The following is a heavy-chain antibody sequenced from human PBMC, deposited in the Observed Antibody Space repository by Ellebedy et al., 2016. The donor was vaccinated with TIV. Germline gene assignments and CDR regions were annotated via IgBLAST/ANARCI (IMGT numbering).Heavy chain of an antibody. V-gene: IGHV1-46*01. D-gene: IGHD6-13*01. CDR1: GYTFTKYY. J-gene: IGHJ4*02. CDR2: INPSGGST. Sequence: ASVKVSCKASGYTFTKYYMHWVRQAPGQGLEWMGMINPSGGSTSYAQKFQGRVTMTRDTSTSTVYMELSSLRSEDTAVYYCTCLQLGIADYFDYWGQGALVTVS. CDR3: TCLQLGIADYFDY.